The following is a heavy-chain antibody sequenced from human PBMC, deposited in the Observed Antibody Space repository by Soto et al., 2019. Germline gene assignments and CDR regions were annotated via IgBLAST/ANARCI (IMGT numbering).Heavy chain of an antibody. CDR3: ARHLRVATITPTVMGYYYYMDV. Sequence: GESLKISCKGSGYSFTSYWIGWVRQMPGKGLEWMGIIYPGDSDTRYSPSFQGQVAISADKSISTAYLQWSSLKATDTAMYYCARHLRVATITPTVMGYYYYMDVWGKGTTVTVSS. CDR2: IYPGDSDT. J-gene: IGHJ6*03. CDR1: GYSFTSYW. D-gene: IGHD5-12*01. V-gene: IGHV5-51*01.